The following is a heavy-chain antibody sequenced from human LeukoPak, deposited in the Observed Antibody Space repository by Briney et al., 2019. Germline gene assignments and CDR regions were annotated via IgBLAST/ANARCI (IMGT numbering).Heavy chain of an antibody. CDR3: ANANSTNTLTYYYYGMDV. CDR2: ISGSGGST. Sequence: GGSLRLSCAASGFTFSSYAMSWVRQAPGKGLEWVSAISGSGGSTYYADSVKGRFTISRDNSKNTLYLQMNSLRAEDTAVYYCANANSTNTLTYYYYGMDVWGQGTTVTVSS. CDR1: GFTFSSYA. D-gene: IGHD2-2*01. V-gene: IGHV3-23*01. J-gene: IGHJ6*02.